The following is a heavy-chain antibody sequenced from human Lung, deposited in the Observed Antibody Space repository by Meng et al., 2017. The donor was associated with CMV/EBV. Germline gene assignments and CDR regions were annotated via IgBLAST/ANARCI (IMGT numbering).Heavy chain of an antibody. CDR3: ATLGGLSSSSYYYYYYGMDV. J-gene: IGHJ6*02. D-gene: IGHD6-6*01. CDR2: INPNSGGT. V-gene: IGHV1-2*02. Sequence: ASVKVSCKASGYTFTGYYMHWVRQAPGQGLEWMGWINPNSGGTNYAQKFQGRVTMTRDTSISTAYMELSRLRSDDTAVYYCATLGGLSSSSYYYYYYGMDVWGQWTXVTVSS. CDR1: GYTFTGYY.